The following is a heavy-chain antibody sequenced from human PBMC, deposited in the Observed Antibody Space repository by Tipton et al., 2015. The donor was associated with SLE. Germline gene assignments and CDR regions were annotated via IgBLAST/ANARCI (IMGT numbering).Heavy chain of an antibody. V-gene: IGHV3-33*01. Sequence: SGFTFRNYGMHWVRQAPGKGLEWVAVIWYDGSKKYYADSVKGRFTISRDNSKNTLYLQMNSLRVEDTAVYYCVRDREGGTGNGWFDSWGQGTLVTVSS. D-gene: IGHD3-10*01. J-gene: IGHJ5*01. CDR1: GFTFRNYG. CDR3: VRDREGGTGNGWFDS. CDR2: IWYDGSKK.